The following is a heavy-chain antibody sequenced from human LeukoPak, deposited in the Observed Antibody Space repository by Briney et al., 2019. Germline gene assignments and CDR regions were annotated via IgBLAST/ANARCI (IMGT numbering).Heavy chain of an antibody. CDR1: GFTFSSYE. V-gene: IGHV3-48*03. CDR2: ISNNGRTI. D-gene: IGHD4-17*01. CDR3: ARDRGVYGVDY. Sequence: PGGSLRLSXAASGFTFSSYEMNWVRQAPGKGMEWVSYISNNGRTIYYADSVKGRFTISRDNAQNSLYLQMNSLRGEDTALYYCARDRGVYGVDYWGQGTLVTVSS. J-gene: IGHJ4*02.